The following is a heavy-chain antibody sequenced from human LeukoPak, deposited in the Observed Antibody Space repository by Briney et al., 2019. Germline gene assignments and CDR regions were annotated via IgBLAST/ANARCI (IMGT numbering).Heavy chain of an antibody. D-gene: IGHD3-3*01. CDR1: GYTFTGYY. V-gene: IGHV1-18*04. CDR3: ARFLGYYGIYYMDV. CDR2: ISAYNGNT. Sequence: ASVKVSCKASGYTFTGYYMHWVRQAPGQGLEWMGWISAYNGNTNYAQKLQGRVTMTTDTSTSTAYMELRSLRSEDTAVYYCARFLGYYGIYYMDVWGKGTTVTVSS. J-gene: IGHJ6*03.